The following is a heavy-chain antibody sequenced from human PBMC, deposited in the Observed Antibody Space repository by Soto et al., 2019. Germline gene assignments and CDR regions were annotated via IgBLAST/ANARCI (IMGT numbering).Heavy chain of an antibody. CDR2: IYWDDDK. Sequence: QITLKESGPTLVKPTQTLTLTCTFSGFSLSTSGVGVGWIRQPPGKALEWLALIYWDDDKRYSPSLKSRLTITKDTSKNQVVLTMTHMDPVDTATYYCARSVPSAPYSSGWYVFRTRYFDYWGQVTLVTVAS. J-gene: IGHJ4*02. CDR3: ARSVPSAPYSSGWYVFRTRYFDY. CDR1: GFSLSTSGVG. D-gene: IGHD6-19*01. V-gene: IGHV2-5*02.